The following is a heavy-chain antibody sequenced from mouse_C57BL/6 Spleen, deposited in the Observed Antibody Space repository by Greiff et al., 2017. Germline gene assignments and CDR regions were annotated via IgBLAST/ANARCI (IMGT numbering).Heavy chain of an antibody. CDR2: IDPEDGDT. V-gene: IGHV14-1*01. Sequence: EVQLQQSGAELVRPGASVKLSCTASGFNIKDYYMHWVKQRPEQGLEWIGRIDPEDGDTEYAPKFQGKATMTADTSSNTAYLQLSSLTSEDTAVYYCTTGGYYGSSLSFDCRGQGTTLTVSS. CDR3: TTGGYYGSSLSFDC. D-gene: IGHD1-1*01. J-gene: IGHJ2*01. CDR1: GFNIKDYY.